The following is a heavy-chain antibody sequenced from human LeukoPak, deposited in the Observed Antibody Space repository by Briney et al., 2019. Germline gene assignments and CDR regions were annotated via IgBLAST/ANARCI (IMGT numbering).Heavy chain of an antibody. Sequence: GGSLRLSCAASGFTFSNYAMSWVRQAPGKGLEWVSAIIGSDGSTYYADSVKGRFTISRDNSKNTLYLQMNSLRAEDTAVYYCAKDLSIAVAGLGGDYFDYWGQGTLVTVSS. J-gene: IGHJ4*02. CDR2: IIGSDGST. D-gene: IGHD6-19*01. V-gene: IGHV3-23*01. CDR1: GFTFSNYA. CDR3: AKDLSIAVAGLGGDYFDY.